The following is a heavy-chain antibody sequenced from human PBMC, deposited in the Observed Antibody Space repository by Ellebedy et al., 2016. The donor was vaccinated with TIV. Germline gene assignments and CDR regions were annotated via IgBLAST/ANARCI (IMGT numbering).Heavy chain of an antibody. CDR3: SRFFGRYYHDRRAYWHFDD. CDR1: GDNFNTYG. Sequence: ASVKVSCXSSGDNFNTYGFTWVRQAPGQGLEWMGWISAYTGQTHYAQKLQDRVTMTTDTSTTTVHMELRSLRSDDTGVYYCSRFFGRYYHDRRAYWHFDDWGQGTLVTVSS. V-gene: IGHV1-18*01. J-gene: IGHJ4*02. CDR2: ISAYTGQT. D-gene: IGHD3-22*01.